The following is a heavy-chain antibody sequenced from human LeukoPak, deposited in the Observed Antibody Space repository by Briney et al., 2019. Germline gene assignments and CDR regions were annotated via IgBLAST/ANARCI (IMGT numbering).Heavy chain of an antibody. D-gene: IGHD1-26*01. J-gene: IGHJ4*02. Sequence: GESLKISCQGSEYSFATYWIAWLRQMPGKGLEWMGIINPSDSDTRYSPSFQGQVTISAYKSIKTAYLQWSSLKASDTAMYYCARPLQGIVGATGFDYWGQGTLVTVSS. CDR2: INPSDSDT. CDR3: ARPLQGIVGATGFDY. CDR1: EYSFATYW. V-gene: IGHV5-51*01.